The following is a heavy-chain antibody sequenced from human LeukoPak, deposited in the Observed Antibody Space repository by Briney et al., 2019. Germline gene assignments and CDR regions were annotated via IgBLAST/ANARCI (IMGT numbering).Heavy chain of an antibody. Sequence: ASETLSLTCTVSGGSISSSSYYWGWIRQPPGKGLEWIGSIYYSGSTYYNPSLKSRVTISVDTSKNQFSLKLSSVTAADTAVYYCARLCSSNWFDPWGQGTLVTVSS. CDR1: GGSISSSSYY. CDR3: ARLCSSNWFDP. V-gene: IGHV4-39*01. J-gene: IGHJ5*02. CDR2: IYYSGST. D-gene: IGHD2-15*01.